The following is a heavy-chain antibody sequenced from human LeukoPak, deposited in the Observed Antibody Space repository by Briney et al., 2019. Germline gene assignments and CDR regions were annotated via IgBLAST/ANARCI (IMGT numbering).Heavy chain of an antibody. CDR3: ATPNGAFDI. CDR1: GYSFTTYW. V-gene: IGHV5-51*01. D-gene: IGHD2-8*01. CDR2: IYPGDSDT. Sequence: GESLKISCKTSGYSFTTYWIGWVRQLPGKGLEWMGIIYPGDSDTRYSPSFQGQVTISVDKSIRTAYLQWNSLKASDTAMYYCATPNGAFDIWGQGTMVTVSS. J-gene: IGHJ3*02.